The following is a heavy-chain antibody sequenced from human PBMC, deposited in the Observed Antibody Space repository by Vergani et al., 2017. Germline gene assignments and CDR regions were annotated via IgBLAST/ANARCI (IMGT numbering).Heavy chain of an antibody. Sequence: EVQLVESGGGLVQPGGSLRLSCAASGFTFSSYDMHWVRQATGKGLEWVSAIGTAGDTYYPGSVKGRFTISRENAKNSLYLQMNSLRAGDTAVYYCARASTAYYDSSAPSPYYYYYMDVWGKGTTVTVSS. CDR3: ARASTAYYDSSAPSPYYYYYMDV. CDR2: IGTAGDT. V-gene: IGHV3-13*01. CDR1: GFTFSSYD. D-gene: IGHD3-22*01. J-gene: IGHJ6*03.